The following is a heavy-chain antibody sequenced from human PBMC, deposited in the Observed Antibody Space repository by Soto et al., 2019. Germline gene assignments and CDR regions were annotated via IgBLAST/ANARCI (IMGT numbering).Heavy chain of an antibody. J-gene: IGHJ6*02. CDR1: GGSINNYF. CDR2: VYHTGST. Sequence: SETLSLTCTVSGGSINNYFWTWIRQPPGKGLEWIGYVYHTGSTNYNPSIKSRVTISIDTSKNQFSLNLKSVTAADTAVYYCASGGGVVVSYGVDVWGQGTTVT. CDR3: ASGGGVVVSYGVDV. D-gene: IGHD2-21*01. V-gene: IGHV4-59*01.